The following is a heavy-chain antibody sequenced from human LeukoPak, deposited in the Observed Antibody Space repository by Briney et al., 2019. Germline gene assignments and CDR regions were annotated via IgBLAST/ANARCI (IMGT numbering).Heavy chain of an antibody. J-gene: IGHJ4*02. CDR2: INPNSGGT. CDR3: ARALPYGDTTY. Sequence: ASVKVSCTASGYTFTGYYIHWVRQAPGQGLEWMGWINPNSGGTNYAQKFQGRVTMTRDTSISTAYMELSRLRSDDTAVYYCARALPYGDTTYWGQGTLVTVSS. D-gene: IGHD4-17*01. V-gene: IGHV1-2*02. CDR1: GYTFTGYY.